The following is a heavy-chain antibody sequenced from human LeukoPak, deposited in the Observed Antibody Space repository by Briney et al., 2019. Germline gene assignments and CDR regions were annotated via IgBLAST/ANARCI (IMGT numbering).Heavy chain of an antibody. D-gene: IGHD2-2*01. Sequence: GGSLRLSCAASGFTFTSYGFSWVRQPPGKRREGVSFISSGGTYIYYADSVQGRFTISRDNAKNSVYLQMNSLRAEDTAVYYCAREPGPAAPPVDYWGQGTLVTVSS. V-gene: IGHV3-21*01. CDR3: AREPGPAAPPVDY. J-gene: IGHJ4*02. CDR1: GFTFTSYG. CDR2: ISSGGTYI.